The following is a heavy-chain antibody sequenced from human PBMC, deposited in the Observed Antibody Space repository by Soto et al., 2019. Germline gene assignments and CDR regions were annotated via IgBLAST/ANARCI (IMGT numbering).Heavy chain of an antibody. CDR3: AKDPPYNWKYGYLES. Sequence: PGGSLRLSCEASGFTFSVNGMHWVRQAPGKVLEWVSFISSDGSHQYYEDSVKGRFTISRDNSKNTLYLQLNSLRIEDTAVYHCAKDPPYNWKYGYLESWGPGTLVTVSS. CDR2: ISSDGSHQ. J-gene: IGHJ4*02. CDR1: GFTFSVNG. V-gene: IGHV3-30*18. D-gene: IGHD1-7*01.